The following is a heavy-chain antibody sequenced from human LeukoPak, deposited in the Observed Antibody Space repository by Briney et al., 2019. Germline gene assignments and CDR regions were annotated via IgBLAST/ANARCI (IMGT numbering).Heavy chain of an antibody. CDR2: IYYSGST. D-gene: IGHD5-12*01. V-gene: IGHV4-59*01. CDR3: ARWGYDRRPHYYYYYYMDV. Sequence: PSETLSLTCTVSGGSISSYYWSWIRQPPGKGLEWIGYIYYSGSTNYNPSLKSRVTISVDTSKNQFSLKLSSVTAADTAVYYCARWGYDRRPHYYYYYYMDVWGKGTTVTVSS. CDR1: GGSISSYY. J-gene: IGHJ6*03.